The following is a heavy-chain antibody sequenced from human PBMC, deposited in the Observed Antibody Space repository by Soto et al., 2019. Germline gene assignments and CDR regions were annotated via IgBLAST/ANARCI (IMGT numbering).Heavy chain of an antibody. CDR3: ARVLLGSSLFDY. D-gene: IGHD3-10*01. CDR1: GGSIISNY. J-gene: IGHJ4*02. V-gene: IGHV4-59*01. CDR2: VSYSDST. Sequence: PSETLSLTCTVSGGSIISNYWSWARQRPGKGLEWIGYVSYSDSTNYNPSLKSLVIISVDTSKNQFFLNLSSVTAADTVVYYCARVLLGSSLFDYWGQGTLVTVSS.